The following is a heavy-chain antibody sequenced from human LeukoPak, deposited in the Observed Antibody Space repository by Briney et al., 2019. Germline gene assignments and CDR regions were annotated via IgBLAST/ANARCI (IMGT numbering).Heavy chain of an antibody. CDR2: IIPIFGTA. CDR1: GGTFSSYA. D-gene: IGHD4-17*01. V-gene: IGHV1-69*05. Sequence: GASVKVSCKASGGTFSSYAVSWVRQAPGQGLEWMGGIIPIFGTANYAQKFQGRVTITTDESTSTAYMELSSLRSEDTAVYYCARGGLRGYYYMDVWGKGTTVTVSS. CDR3: ARGGLRGYYYMDV. J-gene: IGHJ6*03.